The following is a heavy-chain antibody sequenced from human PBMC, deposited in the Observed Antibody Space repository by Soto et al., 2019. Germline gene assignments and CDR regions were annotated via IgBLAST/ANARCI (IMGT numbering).Heavy chain of an antibody. V-gene: IGHV4-31*03. CDR2: IYSSGST. CDR1: GGSISSGCYY. CDR3: ARGTYHGVVVPAALALNWFDP. Sequence: QVQLQESGPGLVTPAQTLSLTCTVSGGSISSGCYYWSWISQPPGKGLEWIGSIYSSGSTYYSPYLKSRVTIPVDTSKNQFSLTLSSVTAADTAVYYCARGTYHGVVVPAALALNWFDPWGQGTLVTVCS. D-gene: IGHD2-2*01. J-gene: IGHJ5*02.